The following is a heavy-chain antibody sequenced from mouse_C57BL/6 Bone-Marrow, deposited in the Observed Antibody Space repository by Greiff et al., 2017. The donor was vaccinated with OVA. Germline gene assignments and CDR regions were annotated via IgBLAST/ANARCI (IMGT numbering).Heavy chain of an antibody. CDR3: ARDSIPYAMDY. CDR1: GFTFCSYA. Sequence: EVKLMESGGGLVKPGGSLKLSCAASGFTFCSYAMSWVRQTPEKRLEWVATISDGGSYTYYPDNVKGRFTISRDNAKNNLYLQMSHLKSEDTAMYYCARDSIPYAMDYWGQGTSVTVSS. D-gene: IGHD2-10*02. J-gene: IGHJ4*01. V-gene: IGHV5-4*01. CDR2: ISDGGSYT.